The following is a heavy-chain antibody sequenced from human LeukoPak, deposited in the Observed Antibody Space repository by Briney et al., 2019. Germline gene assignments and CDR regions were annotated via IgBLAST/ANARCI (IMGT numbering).Heavy chain of an antibody. CDR1: GYTLTELS. CDR3: ATVGVHSYGRGIAAAGFPYYFDC. Sequence: ASVKVSCKVSGYTLTELSMHWVRQAPGKGLEWMGGFDPEDGETIYAQKFQGRVTMTEDTSTDTAYMELSSLRSEDTAVYYCATVGVHSYGRGIAAAGFPYYFDCWGQGTLVTVSS. J-gene: IGHJ4*02. D-gene: IGHD6-13*01. CDR2: FDPEDGET. V-gene: IGHV1-24*01.